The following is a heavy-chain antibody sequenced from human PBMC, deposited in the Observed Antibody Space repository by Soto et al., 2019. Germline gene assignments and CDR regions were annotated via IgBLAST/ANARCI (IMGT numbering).Heavy chain of an antibody. Sequence: GSLRLSCAASGFTFSTYWMQWVRQAPGKGLVWVSRINSDGSYTNYADSVKGRFTISRDNAKITLYLQMNSLRAEDTAVYYCVRQNHYGMAVWGQGTTVTVSS. CDR1: GFTFSTYW. V-gene: IGHV3-74*01. J-gene: IGHJ6*02. CDR3: VRQNHYGMAV. CDR2: INSDGSYT.